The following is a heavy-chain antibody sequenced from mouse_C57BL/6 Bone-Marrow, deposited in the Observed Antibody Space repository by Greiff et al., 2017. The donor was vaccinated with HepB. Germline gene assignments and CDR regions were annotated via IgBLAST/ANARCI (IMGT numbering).Heavy chain of an antibody. CDR3: AKDYYGSSSYAMDY. V-gene: IGHV1-55*01. CDR2: IYPGSGST. J-gene: IGHJ4*01. D-gene: IGHD1-1*01. CDR1: GYTFTSYW. Sequence: VQLQQPGAELVKPGASVKMSCKASGYTFTSYWITWVKQRPGQGLEWIGDIYPGSGSTNSNEKFKSKATLTVDTSSSTAYMQLSSLTSEDSAVYYCAKDYYGSSSYAMDYWGQGTSVTVSS.